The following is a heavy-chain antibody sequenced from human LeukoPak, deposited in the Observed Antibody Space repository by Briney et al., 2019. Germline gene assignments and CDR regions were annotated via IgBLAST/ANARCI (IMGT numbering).Heavy chain of an antibody. CDR2: IKPDGSEK. CDR1: GITFSGYW. V-gene: IGHV3-7*03. J-gene: IGHJ4*02. Sequence: PGGSLRLSCVASGITFSGYWMSWVRQTPGKGLEWAANIKPDGSEKYYVDSVKGRFTISRDNAKNSLYLEMNNLRAEDTALYYCVREAGAGYCSSTSCLGDYWGQGSLVTVSS. CDR3: VREAGAGYCSSTSCLGDY. D-gene: IGHD2-2*03.